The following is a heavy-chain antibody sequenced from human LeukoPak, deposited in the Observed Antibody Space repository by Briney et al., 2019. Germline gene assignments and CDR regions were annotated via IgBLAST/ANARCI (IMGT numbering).Heavy chain of an antibody. CDR1: GFTFSSYG. CDR3: AKDFVVPAAADWFDP. D-gene: IGHD2-2*01. CDR2: IRYDGSNK. Sequence: GGSLRLSCAASGFTFSSYGMHWVRQAPGKGLEWVVFIRYDGSNKYYADSVKGRFAISRDNSKNTLYLQMNSLRAEDTAVYYCAKDFVVPAAADWFDPWGQGTLVTVSS. V-gene: IGHV3-30*02. J-gene: IGHJ5*02.